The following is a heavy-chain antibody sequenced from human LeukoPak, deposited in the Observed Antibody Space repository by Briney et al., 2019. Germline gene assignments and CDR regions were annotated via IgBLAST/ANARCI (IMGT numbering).Heavy chain of an antibody. CDR1: GYTFTSYG. D-gene: IGHD5-12*01. Sequence: ASVKVSCKASGYTFTSYGISWVRQAPGQGLEWMGWISAYNGNTNYAQKLQGRVTMTTDTSTSTAYMELRSLGSDDTAVYYCARVGGYSGYEDYYYYGMDVWGKGTTVTVSS. V-gene: IGHV1-18*04. CDR2: ISAYNGNT. CDR3: ARVGGYSGYEDYYYYGMDV. J-gene: IGHJ6*04.